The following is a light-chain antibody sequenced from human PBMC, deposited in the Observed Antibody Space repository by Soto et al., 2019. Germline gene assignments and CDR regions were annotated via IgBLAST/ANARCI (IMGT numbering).Light chain of an antibody. CDR3: GTWDSSLSDNWV. CDR1: SSNVGNNY. Sequence: QSVLTQPPSVSAAPGQTVTISCSGTSSNVGNNYVSWYQQLPGTAPKLLIYDDNKRVSGVPDRISGSKSGTSATLGITGLQTGDEADYYCGTWDSSLSDNWVFGGGTKLTVL. CDR2: DDN. J-gene: IGLJ3*02. V-gene: IGLV1-51*01.